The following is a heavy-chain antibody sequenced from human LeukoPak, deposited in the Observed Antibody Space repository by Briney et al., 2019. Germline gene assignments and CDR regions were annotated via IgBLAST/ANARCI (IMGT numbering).Heavy chain of an antibody. V-gene: IGHV4-34*01. CDR2: MHYTGAT. Sequence: SETLSLTCAVYGGSLSGYYWSWFRQPPGRGLEWIGEMHYTGATNYSPSLKSRVTISAGTSKNQFSLKVNSVTAADTAVYYCARGVTLYYYFDLWGRGTLVTVSS. D-gene: IGHD4-23*01. CDR3: ARGVTLYYYFDL. J-gene: IGHJ2*01. CDR1: GGSLSGYY.